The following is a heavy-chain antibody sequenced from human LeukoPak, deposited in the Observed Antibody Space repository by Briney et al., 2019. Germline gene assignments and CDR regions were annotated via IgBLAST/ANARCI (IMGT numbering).Heavy chain of an antibody. D-gene: IGHD3-10*01. V-gene: IGHV1-18*01. CDR2: ISAYNGNT. Sequence: ASAKVSCKASGYTFTSYGISWVRQAPGQGLEWMGWISAYNGNTNYAQKLQGRVTMTTDTSTSTAYMELRSLRSDDTAVYYCARGFTGRDYYYGMDVWGQGTTVTVSS. CDR3: ARGFTGRDYYYGMDV. J-gene: IGHJ6*02. CDR1: GYTFTSYG.